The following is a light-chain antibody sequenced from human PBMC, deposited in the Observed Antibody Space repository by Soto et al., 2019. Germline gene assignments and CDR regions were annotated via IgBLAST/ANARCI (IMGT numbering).Light chain of an antibody. J-gene: IGKJ1*01. CDR1: QTISRN. V-gene: IGKV3-11*01. CDR3: QQRSNWPPSWT. CDR2: GAS. Sequence: EIVMTQSPATLSLSPGERATLSCRASQTISRNLAWYQQNPGQPPRLLIYGASNRATGIPARFSGSGSGTDFTLTISSLEPEDFAVYYCQQRSNWPPSWTFGQGTKVDNK.